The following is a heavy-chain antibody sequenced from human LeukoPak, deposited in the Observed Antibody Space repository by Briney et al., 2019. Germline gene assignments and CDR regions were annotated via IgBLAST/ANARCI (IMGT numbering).Heavy chain of an antibody. D-gene: IGHD5-18*01. CDR1: GGSISSGAYY. J-gene: IGHJ4*02. CDR3: ARSTTRGYNYGIFDF. Sequence: SETLSLTCTVSGGSISSGAYYWGWIRQPPGKGLEWIGYIYYRGSTYYNPSLKSRITISLDKSKNQFSLNLSSVTAADTAVYYCARSTTRGYNYGIFDFWGQGTLVTVSS. V-gene: IGHV4-31*03. CDR2: IYYRGST.